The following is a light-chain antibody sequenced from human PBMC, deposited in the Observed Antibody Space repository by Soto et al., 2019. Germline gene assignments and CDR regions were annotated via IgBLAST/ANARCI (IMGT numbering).Light chain of an antibody. J-gene: IGLJ1*01. CDR3: SLYKSENAYV. V-gene: IGLV2-18*01. CDR1: STDFVSYNR. CDR2: EVS. Sequence: QSVLAQPPSVSGSPGQSVTISCTGTSTDFVSYNRVSWYQQPPGTAPKLMIYEVSKRPSGVPDRFSGSKSGNTASLTISGLQDAEEADYYCSLYKSENAYVFGTGTKGTV.